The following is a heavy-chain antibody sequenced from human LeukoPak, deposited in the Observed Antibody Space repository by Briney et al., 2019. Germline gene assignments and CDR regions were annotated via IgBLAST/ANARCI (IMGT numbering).Heavy chain of an antibody. Sequence: SETLSLTCTVSGGSISSYYWSWIRQPPGKGLEWIGYIYYSGSTNYNPSLKSRVTISVDTSKNQFSLKLSSVTAADTAVYYCARLRGGAVAGSYYFDYWGQGTLVTVSS. CDR2: IYYSGST. D-gene: IGHD6-19*01. J-gene: IGHJ4*02. CDR1: GGSISSYY. CDR3: ARLRGGAVAGSYYFDY. V-gene: IGHV4-59*08.